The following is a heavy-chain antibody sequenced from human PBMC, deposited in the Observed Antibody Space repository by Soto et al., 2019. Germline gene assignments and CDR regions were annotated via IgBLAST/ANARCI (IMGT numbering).Heavy chain of an antibody. CDR1: GYSFTDYH. CDR2: INPKSGGT. CDR3: ARGDSTDCSNGVCSFFYNHDMEV. J-gene: IGHJ6*02. V-gene: IGHV1-2*04. D-gene: IGHD2-8*01. Sequence: ASVKISCKASGYSFTDYHIHWVRQAPGQGLEWLGRINPKSGGTSTAQKFQGWVTMTTDTSISTASMELTRLTSDDTAIYYCARGDSTDCSNGVCSFFYNHDMEVWGEGTKVTVS.